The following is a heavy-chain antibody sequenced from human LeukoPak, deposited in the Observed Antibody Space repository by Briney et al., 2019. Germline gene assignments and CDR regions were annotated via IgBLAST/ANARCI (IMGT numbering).Heavy chain of an antibody. J-gene: IGHJ6*03. V-gene: IGHV4-59*08. D-gene: IGHD2-2*02. CDR1: GGSISDYF. Sequence: NPSETLSLTCTVSGGSISDYFWSWIRQPPGKGLEWIGYIYYSGITDYNPSLKSRVTISLDTSKKQFSLKLSSVTAADTAVYYCARGAVVVPAAIRYYYYYYYMDVWGKGTTVTVSS. CDR2: IYYSGIT. CDR3: ARGAVVVPAAIRYYYYYYYMDV.